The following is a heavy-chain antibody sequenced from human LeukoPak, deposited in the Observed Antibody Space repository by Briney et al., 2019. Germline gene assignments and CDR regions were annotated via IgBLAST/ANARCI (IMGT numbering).Heavy chain of an antibody. D-gene: IGHD4-17*01. CDR3: AKEDLYGDSDYFDY. J-gene: IGHJ4*02. CDR1: GFTFSSYG. CDR2: ISYDGSNK. Sequence: GGSLRLSCAASGFTFSSYGMHWVRQAPGKGLEWVAVISYDGSNKYYADSVKGRFTISRDNSKNTLYLQMNSLRAEDTAVYYCAKEDLYGDSDYFDYWGQGTLVTVSS. V-gene: IGHV3-30*18.